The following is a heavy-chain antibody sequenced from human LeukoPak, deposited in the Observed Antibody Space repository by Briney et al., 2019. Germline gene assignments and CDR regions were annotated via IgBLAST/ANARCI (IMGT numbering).Heavy chain of an antibody. CDR2: ISSSSSYI. D-gene: IGHD4-17*01. CDR1: GFTFSSYS. J-gene: IGHJ4*02. V-gene: IGHV3-21*01. Sequence: GGSLRLSCAASGFTFSSYSMNWVRQAPGKGLEWVSSISSSSSYIYYADSVKGRFTISRDNAKNSLYLQMNSLRAEDTAVYYCARGGGDYDETTYQVDYWGQGTLVTVSS. CDR3: ARGGGDYDETTYQVDY.